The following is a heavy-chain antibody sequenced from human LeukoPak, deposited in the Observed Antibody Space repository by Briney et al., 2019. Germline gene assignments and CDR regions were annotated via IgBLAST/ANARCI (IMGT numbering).Heavy chain of an antibody. J-gene: IGHJ4*02. D-gene: IGHD2-2*01. Sequence: PAGGSLRLSCAASGFTFSSYWMSWVRQAPGKGLEWVANIKQDGSEKYYVDSVKGRFTISRDNAKNSLYLQMNSLRAEDTAVYYCARDLPPPGVVPAADLDYWGQGTLVTVSS. CDR2: IKQDGSEK. CDR1: GFTFSSYW. V-gene: IGHV3-7*01. CDR3: ARDLPPPGVVPAADLDY.